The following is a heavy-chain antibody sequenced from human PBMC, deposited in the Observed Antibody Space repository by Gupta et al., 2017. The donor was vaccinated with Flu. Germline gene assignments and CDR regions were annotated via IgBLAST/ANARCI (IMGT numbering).Heavy chain of an antibody. V-gene: IGHV4-4*07. J-gene: IGHJ4*02. CDR3: ACQPGIAVAAAFDY. CDR1: GGSISSYY. CDR2: FYTSGST. Sequence: QVQLQESGPGLVKPSETLSLTCTVSGGSISSYYWSWIRQPAGKGLEWIGHFYTSGSTSYNPPLKSRVTMSVDTSKNQFSLKLSSLTAADTAVYYCACQPGIAVAAAFDYWGQGTLVTVSS. D-gene: IGHD6-19*01.